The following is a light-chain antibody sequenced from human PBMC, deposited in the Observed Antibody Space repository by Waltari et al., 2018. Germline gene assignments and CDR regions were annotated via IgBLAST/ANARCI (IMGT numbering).Light chain of an antibody. CDR2: DAS. CDR1: QSVSSS. V-gene: IGKV3-11*01. Sequence: EIVLTQSPATLSLSPGERATLPCRASQSVSSSLAWYQQKPGQAPRLLLYDASNRATGVPARFSGSGSGTDFTLTISSLEPEDFAVYYCQQRAHWPPFTFGPGTKVDIK. J-gene: IGKJ3*01. CDR3: QQRAHWPPFT.